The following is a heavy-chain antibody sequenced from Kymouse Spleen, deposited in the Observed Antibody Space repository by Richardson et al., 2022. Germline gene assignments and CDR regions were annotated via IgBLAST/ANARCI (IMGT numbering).Heavy chain of an antibody. J-gene: IGHJ6*02. V-gene: IGHV3-30*18. CDR2: ISYDGSNK. CDR1: GFTFSSYG. CDR3: AKEGGYYYYYGMDV. D-gene: IGHD3-16*02. Sequence: QVQLVESGGGVVQPGRSLRLSCAASGFTFSSYGMHWVRQAPGKGLEWVAVISYDGSNKYYADSVKGRFTISRDNSKNTLYLQMNSLRAEDTAVYYCAKEGGYYYYYGMDVWGQGTTVTVSS.